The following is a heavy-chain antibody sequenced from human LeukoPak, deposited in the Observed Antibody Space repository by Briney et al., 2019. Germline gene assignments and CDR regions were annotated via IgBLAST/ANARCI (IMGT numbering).Heavy chain of an antibody. CDR2: INTDASLT. CDR3: AREGEGSGCHIDF. CDR1: GFTFGSYW. Sequence: PGGSLILSCAASGFTFGSYWMHWVRQVPGKGLVWVSRINTDASLTTYADSVKDRLTISRDNAKNTLYLQMNSLRAEDTAVYYCAREGEGSGCHIDFWGQGTLVTVSS. D-gene: IGHD6-19*01. V-gene: IGHV3-74*01. J-gene: IGHJ4*02.